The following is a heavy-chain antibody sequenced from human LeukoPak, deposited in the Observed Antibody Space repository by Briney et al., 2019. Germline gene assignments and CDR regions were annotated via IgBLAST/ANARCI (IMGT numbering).Heavy chain of an antibody. CDR1: GFTFTSYA. V-gene: IGHV3-23*01. D-gene: IGHD2-8*01. CDR2: VSGSGGSK. CDR3: AKTATPIGYCINGVCIAPGGAFDI. Sequence: PGGSLRLSCAASGFTFTSYAMTWVRQAPGKGLEWVSGVSGSGGSKWYADSVKGRFTISRDNSKNTVFLQMNSLRVEDTAVYYCAKTATPIGYCINGVCIAPGGAFDIWGQGTMVTVSS. J-gene: IGHJ3*02.